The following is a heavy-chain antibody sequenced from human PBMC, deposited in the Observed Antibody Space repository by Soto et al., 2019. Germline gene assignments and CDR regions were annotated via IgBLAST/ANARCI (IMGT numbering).Heavy chain of an antibody. D-gene: IGHD5-18*01. V-gene: IGHV1-18*04. J-gene: IGHJ4*02. CDR3: ARDPPRRYNSGQGLDY. Sequence: QVQLVQTGAEVKKPGASVKVSCKASGYTFTSYGISWGRQAPGQGLERMGWISTYYDNTNYEQNLRGRVTMTTDTSTSPAYMELRSLRSDDTAVYYCARDPPRRYNSGQGLDYWGQGTLVTVSS. CDR1: GYTFTSYG. CDR2: ISTYYDNT.